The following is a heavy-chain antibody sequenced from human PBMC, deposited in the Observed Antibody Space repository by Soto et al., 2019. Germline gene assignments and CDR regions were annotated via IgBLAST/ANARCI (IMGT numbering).Heavy chain of an antibody. CDR3: ARDASYYSLWSGYYPSRNGMDV. CDR2: IWYDGSRK. V-gene: IGHV3-33*01. CDR1: GFTFSSFG. D-gene: IGHD3-3*01. J-gene: IGHJ6*02. Sequence: QVQVVESGGCVVQPGWSLRLSCAASGFTFSSFGMHWVRQAPGKGLEWVSLIWYDGSRKSYGDSVKGRFTISRDNSRNTVYLQMNSLRADDTAVYYCARDASYYSLWSGYYPSRNGMDVWGQGTTVTVSS.